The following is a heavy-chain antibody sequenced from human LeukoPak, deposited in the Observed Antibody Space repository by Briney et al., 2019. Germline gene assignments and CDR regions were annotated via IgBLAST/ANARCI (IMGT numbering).Heavy chain of an antibody. D-gene: IGHD5-18*01. CDR1: GFTVSSNY. CDR2: IYSGGST. Sequence: GGSLRLSCAASGFTVSSNYMSWVRQAPGKGLEWVSVIYSGGSTYYADSVKGRFTISRDNSKNTLYLQMNSLRAEDTAVYYCARAEYSYGYSDYWGQGTLVTVSS. CDR3: ARAEYSYGYSDY. J-gene: IGHJ4*02. V-gene: IGHV3-53*01.